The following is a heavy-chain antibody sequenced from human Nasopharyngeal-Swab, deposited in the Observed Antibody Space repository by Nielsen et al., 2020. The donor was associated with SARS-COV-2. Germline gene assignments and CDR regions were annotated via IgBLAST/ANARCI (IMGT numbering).Heavy chain of an antibody. D-gene: IGHD5-18*01. CDR3: ARSGYSYGFPDY. J-gene: IGHJ4*02. Sequence: GESLKTSCKGSGYSSTSYWIGWVRQMPGKGLEWMGIIYPGDSDTRYSPSFQGQVTISSDNSISTAYLQWSSLKASDTAMYYCARSGYSYGFPDYWGQGTLVTVSS. V-gene: IGHV5-51*01. CDR2: IYPGDSDT. CDR1: GYSSTSYW.